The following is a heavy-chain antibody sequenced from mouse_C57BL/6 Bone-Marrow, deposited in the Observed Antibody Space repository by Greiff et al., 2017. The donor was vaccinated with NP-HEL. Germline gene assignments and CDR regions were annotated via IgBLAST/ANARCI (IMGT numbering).Heavy chain of an antibody. CDR1: GYSFTDYN. CDR3: ARGGHFYYYAMDY. J-gene: IGHJ4*01. V-gene: IGHV1-39*01. Sequence: EVKLQESGPELVKPGASVKISCKASGYSFTDYNMNWVKQSHGKSLEWIGVINPNYGTTSYNQKFKGKATLTVDKSSSTAYMQLNSLTSEDSAVYYCARGGHFYYYAMDYWGQGTSVTVSS. CDR2: INPNYGTT.